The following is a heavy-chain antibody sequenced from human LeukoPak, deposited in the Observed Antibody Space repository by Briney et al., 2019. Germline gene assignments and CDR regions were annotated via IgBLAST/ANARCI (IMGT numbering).Heavy chain of an antibody. J-gene: IGHJ4*02. Sequence: QPGGSLRLSCAASGFTFSTYAMNWVRQAPGKGLEWVSIITGSGGATYYPDSVKGRFTISRDNSKNTLYLQMNSERADDTAVYYCAKGTLGSCSGSTCYPLDYWGLGTLVTVSS. CDR2: ITGSGGAT. D-gene: IGHD2-15*01. CDR1: GFTFSTYA. V-gene: IGHV3-23*01. CDR3: AKGTLGSCSGSTCYPLDY.